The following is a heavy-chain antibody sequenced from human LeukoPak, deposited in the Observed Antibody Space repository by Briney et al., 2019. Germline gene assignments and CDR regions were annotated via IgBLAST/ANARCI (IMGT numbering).Heavy chain of an antibody. Sequence: SVKVSCKASGGTFSSYAISWVRQAPGQGLEWMGRIIPIFGIANYAQKFQGRVTITADKSTSTAYMELSSLRSEDTAVYYCARDSPYYYDSSGQMPFDCWGQGTLVTVSS. CDR3: ARDSPYYYDSSGQMPFDC. CDR2: IIPIFGIA. CDR1: GGTFSSYA. V-gene: IGHV1-69*04. J-gene: IGHJ4*02. D-gene: IGHD3-22*01.